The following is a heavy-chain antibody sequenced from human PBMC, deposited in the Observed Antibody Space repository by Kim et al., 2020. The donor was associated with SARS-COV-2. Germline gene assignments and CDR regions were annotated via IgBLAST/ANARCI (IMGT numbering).Heavy chain of an antibody. CDR1: GYTLTELS. CDR2: FDPEDGET. V-gene: IGHV1-24*01. D-gene: IGHD2-2*01. CDR3: ATRRDCSSTSCPPYYYYYGMDV. J-gene: IGHJ6*02. Sequence: ASVKVSCKVSGYTLTELSMHWVRQAPGKGLEWMGGFDPEDGETIYAQKFQGRVTMTEDTSTDTAYMELSSLRSEDTAVYYCATRRDCSSTSCPPYYYYYGMDVWGQGTTVTVSS.